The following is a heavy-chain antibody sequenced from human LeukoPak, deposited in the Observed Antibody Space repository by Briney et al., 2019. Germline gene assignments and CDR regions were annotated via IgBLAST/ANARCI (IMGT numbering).Heavy chain of an antibody. CDR3: ASIQPPTSRHPYYYYMDV. V-gene: IGHV4-39*07. CDR2: IYYSGST. D-gene: IGHD5-18*01. Sequence: PSETLSLTCTVSGGSISSSSYYWGWIRQPPGKGLEWIGSIYYSGSTYYNPSLKSRVTISVDTSKNQFSLKLSSVTAADTAVYYCASIQPPTSRHPYYYYMDVWGKGTTVTVSS. J-gene: IGHJ6*03. CDR1: GGSISSSSYY.